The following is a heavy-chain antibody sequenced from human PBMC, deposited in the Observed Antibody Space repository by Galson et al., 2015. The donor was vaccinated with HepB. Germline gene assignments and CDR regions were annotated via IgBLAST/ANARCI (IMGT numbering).Heavy chain of an antibody. CDR3: ARATSAAGPPYGMDV. Sequence: SLRLSCAASGFTFSNYGMHWIRQAPGKGLEWVAVIWYDGSNKYYADSVKGRITISRDNSKNTLYRQMNSLRVEDTAVYYCARATSAAGPPYGMDVWGQGTTVTVSS. V-gene: IGHV3-33*01. D-gene: IGHD6-13*01. CDR2: IWYDGSNK. CDR1: GFTFSNYG. J-gene: IGHJ6*02.